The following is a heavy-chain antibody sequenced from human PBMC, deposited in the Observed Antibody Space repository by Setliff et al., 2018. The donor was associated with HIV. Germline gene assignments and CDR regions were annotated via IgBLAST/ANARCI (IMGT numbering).Heavy chain of an antibody. CDR3: GGNGYYSIDY. CDR2: IYHSGST. Sequence: PSETLSLTCAVSGGSISSNWRSWVRQSPGKGLEWIGEIYHSGSTHYNPSLQSRVTISVDKSKIQFSLKLNSVTAADTAVYYCGGNGYYSIDYWGQGTLVTVSS. V-gene: IGHV4-4*02. J-gene: IGHJ4*02. CDR1: GGSISSNW. D-gene: IGHD3-22*01.